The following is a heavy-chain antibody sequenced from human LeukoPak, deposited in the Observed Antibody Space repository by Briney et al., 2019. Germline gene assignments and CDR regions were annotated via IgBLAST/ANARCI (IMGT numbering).Heavy chain of an antibody. J-gene: IGHJ4*02. D-gene: IGHD6-13*01. CDR3: AREESIAAAGLDY. CDR1: GFTVSSNY. V-gene: IGHV3-30-3*01. Sequence: GGSLRLSCAGSGFTVSSNYMAWVRQAPGKGLEWVAVISYDGSNKYYADSVKGRFTISRDNSKNTLYLQMNSLRAEDTAVYYCAREESIAAAGLDYWGQGTLVTVSS. CDR2: ISYDGSNK.